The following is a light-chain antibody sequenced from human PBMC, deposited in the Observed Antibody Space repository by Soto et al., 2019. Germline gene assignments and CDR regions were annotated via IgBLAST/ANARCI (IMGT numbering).Light chain of an antibody. CDR3: QSYDSSLSGSL. CDR1: SSNIGAGYD. V-gene: IGLV1-40*01. CDR2: GNN. Sequence: QSVLTQPPSVSGAPGQRVTISCTGSSSNIGAGYDVHWYQQVPGTAPKLLIYGNNNRPSGVPDRFSGSKSGTSASLAITGLQAEDEADYYCQSYDSSLSGSLFGGGTKLTVL. J-gene: IGLJ2*01.